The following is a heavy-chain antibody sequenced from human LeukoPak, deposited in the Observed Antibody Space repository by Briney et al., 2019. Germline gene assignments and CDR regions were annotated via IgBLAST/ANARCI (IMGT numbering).Heavy chain of an antibody. V-gene: IGHV4-38-2*01. J-gene: IGHJ3*01. CDR3: ARMPTMETFHV. D-gene: IGHD3-10*01. CDR2: IYHSGST. Sequence: SQTLSLTCAVSGSSISSGYYWGWIRQPPGKELEWFGSIYHSGSTYYNPSLKSRVTISVDTSKNQFSLNLTFVTAADTALYYCARMPTMETFHVWGQGTMVTVSS. CDR1: GSSISSGYY.